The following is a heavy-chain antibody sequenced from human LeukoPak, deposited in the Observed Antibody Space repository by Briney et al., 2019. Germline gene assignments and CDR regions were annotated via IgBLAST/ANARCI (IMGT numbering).Heavy chain of an antibody. D-gene: IGHD3-10*01. J-gene: IGHJ4*02. CDR1: GFTFRSYG. CDR2: IRYDGSNK. Sequence: GGSLRLSCAASGFTFRSYGMHRVREAPGKGLEWVAFIRYDGSNKYYADSVKGRFTISRDNSKNTLYLQMNSLRAEDTAVYYCAKIWFGELSTDYWGRGTLVTVSS. V-gene: IGHV3-30*02. CDR3: AKIWFGELSTDY.